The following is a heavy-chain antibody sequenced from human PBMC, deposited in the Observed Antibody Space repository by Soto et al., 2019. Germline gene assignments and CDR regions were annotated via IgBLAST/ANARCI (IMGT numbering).Heavy chain of an antibody. CDR2: INSDGSSA. J-gene: IGHJ5*02. D-gene: IGHD1-26*01. Sequence: GGSLRLSCAASGFPFSSYWMHWVRQVPGKALECVSRINSDGSSANYADSVEGRFTISRDNAKNTLYLQMNSLRAEDTAVYYCARGSVVGANSNWFDPWGQRTLVTVSS. CDR3: ARGSVVGANSNWFDP. CDR1: GFPFSSYW. V-gene: IGHV3-74*01.